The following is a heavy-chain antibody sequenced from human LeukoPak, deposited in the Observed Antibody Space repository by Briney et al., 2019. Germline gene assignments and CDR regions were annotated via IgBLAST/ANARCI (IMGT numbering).Heavy chain of an antibody. CDR1: GFTFSSYW. CDR2: INSDGSST. V-gene: IGHV3-74*01. J-gene: IGHJ6*02. CDR3: ASGYCSSTSCSTGNYYYYGMDV. Sequence: PGGSLRLSCAASGFTFSSYWMHWVRQAPGKGLVWVSCINSDGSSTSYADSVKGRFTISRDNAKNTLYLQMNSLRAEDTAVYYCASGYCSSTSCSTGNYYYYGMDVWGQGTTVTVSS. D-gene: IGHD2-2*03.